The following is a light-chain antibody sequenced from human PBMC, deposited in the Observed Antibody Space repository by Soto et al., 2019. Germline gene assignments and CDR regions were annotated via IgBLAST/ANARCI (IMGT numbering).Light chain of an antibody. Sequence: QSALTQPASVSGSPGQSITISCTGTSSDVGGYNYVSWYQQHPGKAPKLMIYEVSNRPSGVSNRFSGSKSGNTASLTISGLQAEDEADYYCSSYTSSSLYVFGTGTNHTVL. CDR3: SSYTSSSLYV. CDR2: EVS. V-gene: IGLV2-14*01. CDR1: SSDVGGYNY. J-gene: IGLJ1*01.